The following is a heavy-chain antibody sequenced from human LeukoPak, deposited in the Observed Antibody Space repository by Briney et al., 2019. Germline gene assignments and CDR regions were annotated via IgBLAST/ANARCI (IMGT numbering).Heavy chain of an antibody. J-gene: IGHJ4*02. CDR3: ARGLIALGALSGPLDY. Sequence: ASVRVSCKASGGTFSSYAISWVRQAPGQGLEWMGGIIPIFGTANHAQKFQGRVTITADESTSTAYMELSSLRSEDTAVYYCARGLIALGALSGPLDYWGQGTLVTVSS. D-gene: IGHD2/OR15-2a*01. CDR2: IIPIFGTA. V-gene: IGHV1-69*13. CDR1: GGTFSSYA.